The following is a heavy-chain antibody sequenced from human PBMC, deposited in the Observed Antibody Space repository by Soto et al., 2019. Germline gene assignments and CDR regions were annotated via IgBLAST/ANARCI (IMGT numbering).Heavy chain of an antibody. Sequence: QVQLVESGGGVVQPGRSLRLSCAASGFTFSSYAMHWVRQAPGKGLGWVAVISYDGSNKYYAESVKGRFTISRDNSKNTLYLQMNSLRAEDTAVYYCAVITMVRGTPHPWGQGTLVTVSS. V-gene: IGHV3-30-3*01. CDR2: ISYDGSNK. J-gene: IGHJ5*02. D-gene: IGHD3-10*01. CDR3: AVITMVRGTPHP. CDR1: GFTFSSYA.